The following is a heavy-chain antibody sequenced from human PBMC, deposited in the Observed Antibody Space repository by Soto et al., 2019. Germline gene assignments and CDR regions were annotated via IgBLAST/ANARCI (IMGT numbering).Heavy chain of an antibody. CDR3: AKGDVTDFYYYMDV. CDR2: ISSDGSRK. D-gene: IGHD3-3*01. V-gene: IGHV3-30*18. CDR1: GFTCRIYG. Sequence: QVQLVESGGGVVQPGNSLRLSCAASGFTCRIYGMYWVRQAPGKGLEWVTLISSDGSRKSYADSVKGRFTISRDNSKNMLYLQMNSLRAADTAVYYCAKGDVTDFYYYMDVWGKGTTVTVS. J-gene: IGHJ6*03.